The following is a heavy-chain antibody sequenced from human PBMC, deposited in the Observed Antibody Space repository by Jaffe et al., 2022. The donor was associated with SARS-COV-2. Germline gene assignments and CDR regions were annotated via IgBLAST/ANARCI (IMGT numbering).Heavy chain of an antibody. Sequence: QVQLVESGGGVVQPGRSLRLSCAASGFTFSSYAMHWVRQAPGKGLEWVAVISYDGSNKYYADSVKGRFTISRDNSKNTLYLQMNSLRAEDTAVYYCARGPRVGGTGGPFDYWGQGTLVTVSS. CDR1: GFTFSSYA. CDR2: ISYDGSNK. V-gene: IGHV3-30-3*01. D-gene: IGHD2-15*01. J-gene: IGHJ4*02. CDR3: ARGPRVGGTGGPFDY.